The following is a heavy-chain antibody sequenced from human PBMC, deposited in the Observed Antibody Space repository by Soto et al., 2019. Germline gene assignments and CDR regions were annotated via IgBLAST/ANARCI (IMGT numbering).Heavy chain of an antibody. CDR2: IYTSGST. CDR1: GDSMTKYY. Sequence: PSETLSLTCNVSGDSMTKYYWSWIRQPAGKGLEWSGRIYTSGSTNYNPSLKSRVTMSIDTSNNHFSLNLKSVTAADTAVYYCARTVGAAYYFDFWGQGALVTVYS. D-gene: IGHD1-26*01. CDR3: ARTVGAAYYFDF. J-gene: IGHJ4*02. V-gene: IGHV4-4*07.